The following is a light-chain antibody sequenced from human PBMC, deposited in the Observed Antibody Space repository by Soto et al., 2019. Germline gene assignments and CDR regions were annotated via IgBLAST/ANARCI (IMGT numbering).Light chain of an antibody. V-gene: IGLV2-8*01. CDR3: CSYGFTGSDYLV. Sequence: QSVLTQPPSASGSPGQSVTISCTGASSDVGGNDYVSWYQHHPGKVPKLMIFEVNKRPSGVPHRFSGSKSGNTASLTVSGGQAEDEADYYCCSYGFTGSDYLVFGGGTKLTVL. J-gene: IGLJ3*02. CDR2: EVN. CDR1: SSDVGGNDY.